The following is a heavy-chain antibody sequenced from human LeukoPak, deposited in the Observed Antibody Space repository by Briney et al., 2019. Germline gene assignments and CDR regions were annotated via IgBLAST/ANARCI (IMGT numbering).Heavy chain of an antibody. CDR3: ARDAPPYCSDGSCYSRY. J-gene: IGHJ4*02. D-gene: IGHD2-15*01. CDR2: ISSSSSTI. V-gene: IGHV3-48*01. Sequence: GGSLRLSCAASGFTFSSYSMNWVRQAPGKGLEWVSYISSSSSTIYYADSVKGRFTISRDNAKNSLYLQMNRLRAEDTAVYYCARDAPPYCSDGSCYSRYWGQGALVTVSS. CDR1: GFTFSSYS.